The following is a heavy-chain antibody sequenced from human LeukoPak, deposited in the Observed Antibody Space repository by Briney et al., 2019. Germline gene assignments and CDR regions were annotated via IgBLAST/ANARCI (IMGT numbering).Heavy chain of an antibody. V-gene: IGHV3-23*01. CDR3: AKSDHGFWYFDL. J-gene: IGHJ2*01. Sequence: GGSLRLSCAASGFTFSSYAMSWVRQPPGKGLEWVSAISGSGGSTYYADSVKGRFTISRDNSKNTLYLQMNSLRAEDTAVYYCAKSDHGFWYFDLWGRGTLVTVSS. D-gene: IGHD1-14*01. CDR1: GFTFSSYA. CDR2: ISGSGGST.